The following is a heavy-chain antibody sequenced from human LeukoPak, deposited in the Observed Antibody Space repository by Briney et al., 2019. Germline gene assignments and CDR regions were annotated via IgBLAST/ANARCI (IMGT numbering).Heavy chain of an antibody. J-gene: IGHJ4*02. CDR3: AHDSIAAAGTDY. CDR1: GFSLSTSGVG. D-gene: IGHD6-13*01. V-gene: IGHV2-5*01. CDR2: IYWNDDK. Sequence: SGPTLVHPTQPLTLTCTFSGFSLSTSGVGVGWIRQPPGKALEWLALIYWNDDKRYSPSLKSRLTITKDTSKNQVVLTMTNMDPVDTATYYCAHDSIAAAGTDYWGQGTLVTVSS.